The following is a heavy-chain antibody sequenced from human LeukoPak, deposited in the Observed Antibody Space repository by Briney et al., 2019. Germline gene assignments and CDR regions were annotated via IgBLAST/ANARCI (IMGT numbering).Heavy chain of an antibody. CDR2: ISYDGSNK. CDR3: ARSASDY. Sequence: GESLKISCAASGFTFSSYAMHWVRQAPGKGLEWVAVISYDGSNKYYADSVKGRFTISRDNSKNTLYLQMNSLRAEDTAAYYCARSASDYWGQGTLVTVSS. J-gene: IGHJ4*02. CDR1: GFTFSSYA. V-gene: IGHV3-30-3*01.